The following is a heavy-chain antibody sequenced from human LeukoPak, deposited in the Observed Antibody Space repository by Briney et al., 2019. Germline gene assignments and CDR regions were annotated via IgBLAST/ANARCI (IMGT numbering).Heavy chain of an antibody. CDR3: ARERNFWSGSFAFDI. Sequence: GGSLRLSCAASGFTFSSYSMNWVRQAPGKGLEWVSSISSSSTIYYADSVKGRFTISRDNAKNSLYLQMNSLRAEDTAVYYCARERNFWSGSFAFDIWGQGTMVTVSS. CDR1: GFTFSSYS. D-gene: IGHD3-3*01. CDR2: ISSSSTI. V-gene: IGHV3-48*01. J-gene: IGHJ3*02.